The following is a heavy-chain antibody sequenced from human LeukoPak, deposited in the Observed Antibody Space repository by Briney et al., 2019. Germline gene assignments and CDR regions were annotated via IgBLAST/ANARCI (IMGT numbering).Heavy chain of an antibody. V-gene: IGHV3-30-3*01. Sequence: GGSLRLSCAASGFTFSSYAMHWVCQAPGKGLEWVAVISYDGSNKYYADSVKGRFTISRDNSQNTLYLQMNSLRAEDTAVYYCGKEGGLYDSGGYFDYWAQGTLVTVSS. CDR2: ISYDGSNK. CDR1: GFTFSSYA. J-gene: IGHJ4*02. D-gene: IGHD3-3*01. CDR3: GKEGGLYDSGGYFDY.